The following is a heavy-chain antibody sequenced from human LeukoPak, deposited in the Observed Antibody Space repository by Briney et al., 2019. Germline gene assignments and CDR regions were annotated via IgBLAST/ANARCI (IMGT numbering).Heavy chain of an antibody. CDR2: VSGTGGRT. Sequence: PGGSLRLSCAASGFTFSSYAMHWVRQAPGKGLEWVSVVSGTGGRTYYADSVKGRFTISRDNSKNTLYLQMNSLRAEDTALYYCVKASSSSPQYNWFDAWGQGTLVTVSS. V-gene: IGHV3-23*01. CDR1: GFTFSSYA. J-gene: IGHJ5*02. D-gene: IGHD6-6*01. CDR3: VKASSSSPQYNWFDA.